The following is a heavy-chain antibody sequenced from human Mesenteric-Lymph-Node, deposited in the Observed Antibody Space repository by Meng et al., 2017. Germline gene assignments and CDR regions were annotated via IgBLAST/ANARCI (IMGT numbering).Heavy chain of an antibody. J-gene: IGHJ4*02. CDR2: INPINGAT. CDR3: ARITGTYLAN. CDR1: GYTFSDHY. D-gene: IGHD1-26*01. V-gene: IGHV1-2*06. Sequence: QVQPVQSGAEVTKPGASVKVSCKASGYTFSDHYIHWVRQAPGQGLEWMGRINPINGATNHAQKFQGRVTMTRDMSISTAYMELTRLKSDDTAVYFCARITGTYLANWGQGTLVTVSS.